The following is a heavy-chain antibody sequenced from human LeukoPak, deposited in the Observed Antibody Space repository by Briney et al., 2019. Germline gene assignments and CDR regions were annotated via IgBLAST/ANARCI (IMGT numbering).Heavy chain of an antibody. CDR2: IYYSGST. D-gene: IGHD3-10*01. Sequence: SETLSLTCTVSGGSISSYYWSWIRQPPGKGLEWIGYIYYSGSTDYNPSLKSRVTISVDTSKNQFSLKLSSVTAADTAVYYCARPPYGSGSYFGAAGYYYMDVWGKGTTVTVSS. CDR1: GGSISSYY. V-gene: IGHV4-59*01. J-gene: IGHJ6*03. CDR3: ARPPYGSGSYFGAAGYYYMDV.